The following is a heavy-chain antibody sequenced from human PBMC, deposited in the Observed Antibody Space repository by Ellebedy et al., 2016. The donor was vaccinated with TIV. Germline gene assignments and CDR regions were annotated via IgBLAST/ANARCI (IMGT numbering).Heavy chain of an antibody. Sequence: ESLKISCTVSGGSISSYYWSWIRQPPGKGLEWIGYIYYSGSTNYNPSLKSRVTISVDTSKNQFSLKLSSVTAADTAVYYCARGIYGSGSIDYWGQGTLVTVSS. D-gene: IGHD3-10*01. CDR1: GGSISSYY. J-gene: IGHJ4*02. CDR2: IYYSGST. V-gene: IGHV4-59*12. CDR3: ARGIYGSGSIDY.